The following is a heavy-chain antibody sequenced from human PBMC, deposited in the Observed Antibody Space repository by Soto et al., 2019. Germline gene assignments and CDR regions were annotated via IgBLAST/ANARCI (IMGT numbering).Heavy chain of an antibody. V-gene: IGHV3-23*01. D-gene: IGHD3-10*01. CDR3: VLWPPYYFDY. J-gene: IGHJ4*02. CDR1: GFTFRNYA. CDR2: ISGSGGST. Sequence: PGGSLRLSCAASGFTFRNYAMSWVRQAPGKGLEWVSAISGSGGSTYYADSVKGRFTISRDNSKNTLYLQMNSLRAEDTAVYYCVLWPPYYFDYWGQGTLVTVSS.